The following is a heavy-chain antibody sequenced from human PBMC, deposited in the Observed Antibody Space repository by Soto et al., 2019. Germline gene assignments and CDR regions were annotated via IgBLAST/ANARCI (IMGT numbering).Heavy chain of an antibody. Sequence: GGSLRLSCAASGFTFSNYAMHWVRQAPGKGLEWVTVIWYDGSNKYYADSVKGRFTISRDNSKNTLYLQMNSLTAEDTAVYYCANPHPSIAANYWGQGTLVTVSS. CDR1: GFTFSNYA. CDR3: ANPHPSIAANY. J-gene: IGHJ4*02. D-gene: IGHD6-13*01. CDR2: IWYDGSNK. V-gene: IGHV3-33*06.